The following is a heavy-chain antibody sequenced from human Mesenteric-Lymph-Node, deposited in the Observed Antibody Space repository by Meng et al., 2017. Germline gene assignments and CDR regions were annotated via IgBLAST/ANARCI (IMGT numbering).Heavy chain of an antibody. V-gene: IGHV1-3*01. J-gene: IGHJ6*02. CDR2: INPGNGNT. Sequence: ASVKVSCKASGYTFTSYSMHWVRQAPGQRLEWMGWINPGNGNTTYSQKFQGRVTMTRDTSASTAYMELSSLRSEDTAVYYCARGGYYYDKLYYYYGMDVWGQGATVTVSS. CDR1: GYTFTSYS. CDR3: ARGGYYYDKLYYYYGMDV. D-gene: IGHD3-22*01.